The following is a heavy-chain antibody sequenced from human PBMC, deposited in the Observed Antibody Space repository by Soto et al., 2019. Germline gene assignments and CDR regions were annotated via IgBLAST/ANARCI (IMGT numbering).Heavy chain of an antibody. CDR3: ARGCSPIFEAFDI. J-gene: IGHJ3*02. CDR2: ISTDVSSR. CDR1: GFTFSNYW. Sequence: EVQLVESGGGLVQPGGSLRLSCAASGFTFSNYWMHWVRQVQGKDLVLVSHISTDVSSRRYAESVKGRFTISRDNAKNTLYMQMNSLRADDTAVYYCARGCSPIFEAFDIWGQGTMVTVSS. V-gene: IGHV3-74*01. D-gene: IGHD3-3*01.